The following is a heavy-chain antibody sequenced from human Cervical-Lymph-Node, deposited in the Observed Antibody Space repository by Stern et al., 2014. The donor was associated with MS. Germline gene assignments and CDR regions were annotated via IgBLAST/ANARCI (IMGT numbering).Heavy chain of an antibody. V-gene: IGHV1-69*01. J-gene: IGHJ4*02. CDR2: IIPIFGTA. D-gene: IGHD5-18*01. Sequence: QVQLGQSGAEVKKPGSSVKVSCKASGGTFSSYAISWVRQAPGQGLEWMGGIIPIFGTANDAQKFQGRVKISADESTSPAYMELSSLRSEDTAVYYCARGGGYSYEARPVDYWGQGTLVTVSS. CDR1: GGTFSSYA. CDR3: ARGGGYSYEARPVDY.